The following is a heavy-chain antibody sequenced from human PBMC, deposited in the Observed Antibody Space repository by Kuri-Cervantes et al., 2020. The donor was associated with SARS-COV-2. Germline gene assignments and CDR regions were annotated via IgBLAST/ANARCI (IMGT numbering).Heavy chain of an antibody. Sequence: GESLKISCAASGFTFSSYAMSWVRQAPGKGLEWVSAISGSGGSPYYADSVKGRFTISRDNSKNTLYLQMNSLRAEDTAVYYCAKESLVGYYYYYMDVWGKGTTVTVSS. CDR2: ISGSGGSP. CDR3: AKESLVGYYYYYMDV. CDR1: GFTFSSYA. V-gene: IGHV3-23*01. J-gene: IGHJ6*03. D-gene: IGHD1-26*01.